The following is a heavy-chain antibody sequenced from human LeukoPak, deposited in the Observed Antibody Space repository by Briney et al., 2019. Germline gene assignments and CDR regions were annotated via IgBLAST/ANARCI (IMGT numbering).Heavy chain of an antibody. CDR3: AKQGRDWLRDYYYYMDV. D-gene: IGHD3-9*01. Sequence: GGSLRLSCAASGFTFSGSAMHWVRQASGKGLEWVGRIRSKANSYATAYAASVKGRFTISRDNSKNTLYLRMNSLRAEDTAVYYCAKQGRDWLRDYYYYMDVWGKGTTVTISS. V-gene: IGHV3-73*01. J-gene: IGHJ6*03. CDR1: GFTFSGSA. CDR2: IRSKANSYAT.